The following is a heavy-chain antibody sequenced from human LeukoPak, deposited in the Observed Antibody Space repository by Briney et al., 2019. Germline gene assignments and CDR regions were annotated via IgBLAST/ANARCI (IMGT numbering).Heavy chain of an antibody. V-gene: IGHV4-39*07. J-gene: IGHJ4*02. CDR2: IYYSGST. D-gene: IGHD6-6*01. Sequence: ASETLSLTCTVSGGSISSSSYYWGWIRQPPGKGLEWIGSIYYSGSTYYNPSLKSRVTISVDTSKNQFSLKLSSVTAADTAVYYCARVYSSWYLDYWGQGTLVTVSS. CDR1: GGSISSSSYY. CDR3: ARVYSSWYLDY.